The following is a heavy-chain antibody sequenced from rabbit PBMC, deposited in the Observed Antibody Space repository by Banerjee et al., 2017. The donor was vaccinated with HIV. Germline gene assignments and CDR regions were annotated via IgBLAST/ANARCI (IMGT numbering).Heavy chain of an antibody. J-gene: IGHJ4*01. CDR1: SSSYW. CDR2: IYAGSSGST. Sequence: SSSYWICWVRQAPGKGLGWIAYIYAGSSGSTYYASWAKGRFTISKTSSTTVTLQMTSLTAADTATYFCARGYAGYAGYGYAMDYFNLWGPGTLVTVS. CDR3: ARGYAGYAGYGYAMDYFNL. D-gene: IGHD6-1*01. V-gene: IGHV1S45*01.